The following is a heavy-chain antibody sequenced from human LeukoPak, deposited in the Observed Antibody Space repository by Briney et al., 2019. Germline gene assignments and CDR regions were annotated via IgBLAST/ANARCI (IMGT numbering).Heavy chain of an antibody. CDR1: GYTFTSYA. CDR2: INTNTGNP. CDR3: ARDRVRVRWFGEGPRNWFDP. J-gene: IGHJ5*02. D-gene: IGHD3-10*01. Sequence: ASVKVSCKASGYTFTSYAMNWVRQAPGQGLEWMGWINTNTGNPTYAQGFTGRFAFSLDTSVSTAYLQISSLKAEDTAVYYCARDRVRVRWFGEGPRNWFDPWGQGTLVTVSS. V-gene: IGHV7-4-1*02.